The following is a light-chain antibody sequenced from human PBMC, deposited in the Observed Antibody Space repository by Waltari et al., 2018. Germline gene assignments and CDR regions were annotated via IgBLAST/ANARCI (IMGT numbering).Light chain of an antibody. V-gene: IGLV2-14*03. CDR1: SSDVGAYNY. J-gene: IGLJ2*01. CDR2: DVS. Sequence: QSALTQPASVSGSPGQSTTLSCTGTSSDVGAYNYVSWYQDHPGQAPKVIIYDVSNRPSGVSDRFSGSKSGNTASLTISGLQAEDEADYYCSSQSSNDVVLFGGGTKLTVL. CDR3: SSQSSNDVVL.